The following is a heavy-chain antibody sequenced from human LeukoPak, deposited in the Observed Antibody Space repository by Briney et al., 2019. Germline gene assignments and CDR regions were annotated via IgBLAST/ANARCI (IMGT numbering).Heavy chain of an antibody. Sequence: SETLSLTCSVSGGSVSSGISYWSWIRQPPGEGLEWIAYISDSGGSDYNPSLRGRVTISLDTSKNQFSLKLSSVTAADTAVYYCARTYSSSFFDYWGQGTLVTVSS. CDR1: GGSVSSGISY. D-gene: IGHD6-6*01. V-gene: IGHV4-61*01. CDR2: ISDSGGS. J-gene: IGHJ4*02. CDR3: ARTYSSSFFDY.